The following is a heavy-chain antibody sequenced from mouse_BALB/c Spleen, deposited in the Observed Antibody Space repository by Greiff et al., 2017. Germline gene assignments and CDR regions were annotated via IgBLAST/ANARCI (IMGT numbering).Heavy chain of an antibody. J-gene: IGHJ3*01. Sequence: EVQLQESGPGLVKPSQSLSLTCSVTGYSITSGYYWNWIRQFPGNKLEWMGYISYDGSNNYNPSLKNRISITRDTSKNQFFLKLNSVTTEDTATYYCARGYDGYCLAYWGQGTLVTVSA. D-gene: IGHD2-3*01. V-gene: IGHV3-6*02. CDR2: ISYDGSN. CDR1: GYSITSGYY. CDR3: ARGYDGYCLAY.